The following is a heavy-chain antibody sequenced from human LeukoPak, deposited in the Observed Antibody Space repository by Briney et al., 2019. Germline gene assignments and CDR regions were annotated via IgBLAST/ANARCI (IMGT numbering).Heavy chain of an antibody. CDR1: GGSISSYY. Sequence: SETLSLTCTVSGGSISSYYWSWIRQPAGKGLEWIGRIYTSGSTNYNPSLKSRVTISVDTSKNQFSLKLSSVTAADTAVYYCAREIGDYTAGWFDPWGQGTLVTVSS. J-gene: IGHJ5*02. CDR3: AREIGDYTAGWFDP. CDR2: IYTSGST. V-gene: IGHV4-4*07. D-gene: IGHD4-17*01.